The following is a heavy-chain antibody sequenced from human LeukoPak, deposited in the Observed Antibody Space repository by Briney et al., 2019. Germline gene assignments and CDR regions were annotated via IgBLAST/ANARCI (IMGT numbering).Heavy chain of an antibody. CDR3: ARLLAV. CDR1: GGSINDAY. CDR2: IDYTGST. D-gene: IGHD6-19*01. Sequence: PSETLSLTCTVSGGSINDAYWSWIRQSPGRGLEWIGYIDYTGSTNYHPSLRGRVTISVDTSRNQFSLKLSSVTAADTAVYYCARLLAVWGQGTLVTVSS. V-gene: IGHV4-59*12. J-gene: IGHJ1*01.